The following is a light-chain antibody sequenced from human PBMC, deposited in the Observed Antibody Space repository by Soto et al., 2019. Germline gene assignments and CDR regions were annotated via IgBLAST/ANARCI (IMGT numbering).Light chain of an antibody. J-gene: IGKJ1*01. V-gene: IGKV1-39*01. Sequence: DIQMTQSPSSLSASLGDRVTITCRASQSISSYLNWYQQKPGKAPKILIYAASSLQSGVPSRFSGSGYGTDFNLTISSLQPEDFATYYCQQSYRIPLTFGQGTKVDIK. CDR2: AAS. CDR3: QQSYRIPLT. CDR1: QSISSY.